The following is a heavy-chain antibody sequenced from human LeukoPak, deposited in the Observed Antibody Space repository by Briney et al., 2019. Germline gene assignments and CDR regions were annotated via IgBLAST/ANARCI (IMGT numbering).Heavy chain of an antibody. Sequence: GGSLRLSCAASGFTFSHYSMNWVRQAPGKGLEWISYISSSSTTIYYADSVKGRFTISRDNSKNTLYLQMNSLRAEDTAVYYCAKGYCTNGVCYFDYWGQGTLVTVSS. CDR2: ISSSSTTI. D-gene: IGHD2-8*01. V-gene: IGHV3-48*01. J-gene: IGHJ4*02. CDR3: AKGYCTNGVCYFDY. CDR1: GFTFSHYS.